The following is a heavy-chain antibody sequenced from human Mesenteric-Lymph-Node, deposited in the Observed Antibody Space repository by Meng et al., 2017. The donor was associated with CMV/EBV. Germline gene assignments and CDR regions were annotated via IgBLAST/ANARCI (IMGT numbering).Heavy chain of an antibody. V-gene: IGHV3-23*01. D-gene: IGHD3-10*01. CDR2: ISGSGGRT. J-gene: IGHJ6*02. Sequence: GGSLRLSCAASGFTFSNYAMAWVRQAPGKGLEWVSEISGSGGRTYYTDSVKGRFTISRDNAKNTLYLQMNSLRAEDTAVYYCAVRGDGMDVWGQGTTVTVSS. CDR3: AVRGDGMDV. CDR1: GFTFSNYA.